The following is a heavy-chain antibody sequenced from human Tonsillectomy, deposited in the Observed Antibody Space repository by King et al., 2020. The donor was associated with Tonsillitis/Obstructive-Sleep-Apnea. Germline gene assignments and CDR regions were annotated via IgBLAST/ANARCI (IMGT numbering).Heavy chain of an antibody. J-gene: IGHJ4*02. CDR3: ARRGSSSWGSLKFFDY. Sequence: QLQESGPGLVKPSETLSLTCTVSGGSISSSSYYWGWIRQPPGKGLEWIGSIYYSGSTYYNPSLKSRVTISVDTSKNQFSLKLSSVTAAETAVYYCARRGSSSWGSLKFFDYWGQGTLVTVSS. D-gene: IGHD6-13*01. CDR2: IYYSGST. CDR1: GGSISSSSYY. V-gene: IGHV4-39*01.